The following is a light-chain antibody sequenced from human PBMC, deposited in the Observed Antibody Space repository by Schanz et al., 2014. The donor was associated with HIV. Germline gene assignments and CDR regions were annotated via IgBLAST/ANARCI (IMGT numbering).Light chain of an antibody. J-gene: IGLJ3*02. V-gene: IGLV1-44*01. Sequence: QSVLTQPPSTSGTPGQRVAISCSGSSSNIGTYNVNWYQQLPGTAPRLLIYTQDQRPSGVPDRFSGSKSGTSATLDITGLQTGDEADYYCGTWDSRLSVGVFGGGTKLTVL. CDR1: SSNIGTYN. CDR2: TQD. CDR3: GTWDSRLSVGV.